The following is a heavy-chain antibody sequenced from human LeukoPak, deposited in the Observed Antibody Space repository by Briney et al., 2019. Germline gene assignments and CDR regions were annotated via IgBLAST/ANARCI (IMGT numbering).Heavy chain of an antibody. D-gene: IGHD3-10*01. CDR2: ISAYNGNT. J-gene: IGHJ4*02. V-gene: IGHV1-18*01. CDR3: ARDYHTVQPRYGSGSYPPFSDY. CDR1: GYTFTSYG. Sequence: ASVKVSCKASGYTFTSYGISWVRQAPGQGLEWMGWISAYNGNTNYAQKLQGRVTMTTDTSTSTAYMELRSLRSDDTAVYYCARDYHTVQPRYGSGSYPPFSDYWGQGTLVTVSS.